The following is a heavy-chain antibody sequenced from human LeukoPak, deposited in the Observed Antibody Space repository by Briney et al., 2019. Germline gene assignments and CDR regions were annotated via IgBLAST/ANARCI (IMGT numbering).Heavy chain of an antibody. D-gene: IGHD5-12*01. CDR1: GFTFSSYG. CDR2: ISYDGSNK. CDR3: AKDCELDIDRAYYYYGMDV. J-gene: IGHJ6*02. V-gene: IGHV3-30*18. Sequence: GGSLRLSCAASGFTFSSYGMHWVRQAPGKGLEWVAVISYDGSNKYYADSVKGRFTISRDNSKNTLYLQMNSLRAEDTAVYYCAKDCELDIDRAYYYYGMDVWGQGTTVTVSS.